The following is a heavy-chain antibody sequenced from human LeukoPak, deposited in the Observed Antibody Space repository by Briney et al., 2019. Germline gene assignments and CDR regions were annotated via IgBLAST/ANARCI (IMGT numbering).Heavy chain of an antibody. V-gene: IGHV4-39*01. CDR3: ARQRDYYDSSGQSDFDS. CDR2: IYYGGTT. D-gene: IGHD3-22*01. J-gene: IGHJ4*01. Sequence: KPSETLSLTCSVSGGSIRSSGYFWGWIRQPPGKALEWIGSIYYGGTTYYNPSLKSRVTISVDTSKKQFSLKLSSVTAADTAFYYCARQRDYYDSSGQSDFDSWGHGALVTVSS. CDR1: GGSIRSSGYF.